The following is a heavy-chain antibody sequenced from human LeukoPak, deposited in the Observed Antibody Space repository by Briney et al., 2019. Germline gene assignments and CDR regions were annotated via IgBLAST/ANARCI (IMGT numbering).Heavy chain of an antibody. CDR1: GFTFSSYW. Sequence: GGSLRLPCAASGFTFSSYWMSWVRQAPGKGLEWVANIKQDGSEKYYVDSVKGRFTISRDNAKNSLYLQMNSLRAEDTAVYYCARASDTAAYYYYMDVWGKGTTVTVSS. J-gene: IGHJ6*03. CDR3: ARASDTAAYYYYMDV. D-gene: IGHD5-18*01. CDR2: IKQDGSEK. V-gene: IGHV3-7*01.